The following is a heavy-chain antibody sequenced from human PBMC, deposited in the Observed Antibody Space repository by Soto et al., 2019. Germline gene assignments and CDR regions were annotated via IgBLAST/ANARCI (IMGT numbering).Heavy chain of an antibody. CDR3: ARTPFKGVSGDYYYYYGMDV. V-gene: IGHV1-69*01. CDR1: GGTFSSYA. Sequence: QVQLVQSGAEVKKPGSSVKVSCKASGGTFSSYAISWVRQAPGQGLEWMGGIIPIFGTANYAQKFQGRVTITADESTSTACMELSSLRSEDTAVYYCARTPFKGVSGDYYYYYGMDVWGQGTTVTVSS. D-gene: IGHD4-17*01. J-gene: IGHJ6*02. CDR2: IIPIFGTA.